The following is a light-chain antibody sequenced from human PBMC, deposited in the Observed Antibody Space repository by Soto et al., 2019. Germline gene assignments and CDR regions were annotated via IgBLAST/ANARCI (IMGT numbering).Light chain of an antibody. CDR1: SSDVGYYNR. V-gene: IGLV2-18*02. CDR3: SSYTTSSTLV. Sequence: QSALTQPPSVSGSPGQSVTISCTGTSSDVGYYNRVSWYQQPPGTAPKLMVFEVSNRPSGVPDRFSGSKSGNTASLTISGLQAEDEADYYCSSYTTSSTLVFSGGTKLTVL. CDR2: EVS. J-gene: IGLJ2*01.